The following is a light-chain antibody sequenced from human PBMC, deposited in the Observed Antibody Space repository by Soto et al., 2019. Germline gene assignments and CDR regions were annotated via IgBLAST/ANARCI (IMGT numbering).Light chain of an antibody. Sequence: EIVMTQSPVTLSASPGERATLSCRASQSISNNLAWYQQKPGQAPRLLIYGASTRATGIPARFSGSESGTESTLSISSLQSEDFAVYYCQQYNNWPRTFGQGTKVEIK. CDR3: QQYNNWPRT. V-gene: IGKV3-15*01. CDR1: QSISNN. CDR2: GAS. J-gene: IGKJ1*01.